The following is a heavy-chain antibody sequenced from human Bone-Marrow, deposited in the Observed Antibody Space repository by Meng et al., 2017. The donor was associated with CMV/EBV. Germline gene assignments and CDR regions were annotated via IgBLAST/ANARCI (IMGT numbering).Heavy chain of an antibody. CDR3: ARWASGSRHFDY. V-gene: IGHV4-59*01. J-gene: IGHJ4*02. CDR2: VHYSGST. D-gene: IGHD3-10*01. CDR1: GDSIDNYY. Sequence: GSLRLSCTVSGDSIDNYYWNWIRRPPGKGLEWIGYVHYSGSTIYNPSLKSRVTISLHTSKSQFSLSLSSVTAADTAVYYCARWASGSRHFDYWGQGTLVTVPS.